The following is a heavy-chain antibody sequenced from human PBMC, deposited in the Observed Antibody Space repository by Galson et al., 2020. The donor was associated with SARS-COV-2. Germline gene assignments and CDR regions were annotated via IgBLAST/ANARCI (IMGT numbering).Heavy chain of an antibody. CDR2: MYTGST. J-gene: IGHJ4*02. Sequence: RHSETLSLTCTVSGGSISDYYWSWVRQPAGKGLEWIGRMYTGSTNYNPSLKTRVTMSLDTSKNQFSLKLSSVTAADTAVYYCAREGLRGNLYYWGQGILVTVSS. CDR1: GGSISDYY. V-gene: IGHV4-4*07. CDR3: AREGLRGNLYY. D-gene: IGHD3-16*01.